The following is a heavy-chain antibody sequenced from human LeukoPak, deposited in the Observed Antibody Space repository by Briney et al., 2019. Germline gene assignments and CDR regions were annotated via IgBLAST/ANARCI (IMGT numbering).Heavy chain of an antibody. J-gene: IGHJ4*02. D-gene: IGHD5-18*01. CDR1: GGSISSSSYY. V-gene: IGHV4-39*01. CDR2: TYYSGST. Sequence: SETLSLTCTVSGGSISSSSYYWGWIRQPPGKGLEWIGSTYYSGSTYYNPSLKSRVTISVDTSKNQFSLKLSSVTAADTAVYYCARHEDTAMVYYYFDYWGQGTLVTVSS. CDR3: ARHEDTAMVYYYFDY.